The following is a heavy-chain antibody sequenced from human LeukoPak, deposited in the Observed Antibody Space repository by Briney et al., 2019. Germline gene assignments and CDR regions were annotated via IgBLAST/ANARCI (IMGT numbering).Heavy chain of an antibody. CDR3: ARDKTLRGAAAGAY. Sequence: GASVKVSCKASGYTFTSYDINWVRQATGQGLEWMGWMNPNSGNTGYAQKFQGRVTMTRNTSISTAYMELSSLRSEDTAVYYCARDKTLRGAAAGAYWGQGTLVTVSS. D-gene: IGHD6-13*01. CDR1: GYTFTSYD. CDR2: MNPNSGNT. J-gene: IGHJ4*02. V-gene: IGHV1-8*01.